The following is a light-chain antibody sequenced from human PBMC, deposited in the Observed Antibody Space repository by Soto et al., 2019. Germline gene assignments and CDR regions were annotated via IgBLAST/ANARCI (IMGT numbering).Light chain of an antibody. CDR2: EVT. V-gene: IGLV2-14*03. CDR1: RSDVGAYNY. Sequence: QSALTQPASVSGSPGQSIAISCTGTRSDVGAYNYVSWYQQHSGKAPKLMISEVTNRPSGVSYRFSGSKSGNTASLTISGVQDEEEADYYCSSFTSRFTFVFGTGTKLTVL. CDR3: SSFTSRFTFV. J-gene: IGLJ1*01.